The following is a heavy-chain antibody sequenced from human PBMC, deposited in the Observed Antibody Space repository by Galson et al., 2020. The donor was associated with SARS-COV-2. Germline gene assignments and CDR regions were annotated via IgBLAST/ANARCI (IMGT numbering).Heavy chain of an antibody. J-gene: IGHJ5*02. CDR1: GFTFSSYG. V-gene: IGHV3-33*06. D-gene: IGHD2-21*01. Sequence: GGSLRLSCAASGFTFSSYGMHWVRQAPGKGLEWVAVIWYDGSNNYYADSVKGRFTISRDNSKNTLYLQMNSLRAEDTAVYYCAKDLRLGDNWFDPWGQGTLVTVSS. CDR2: IWYDGSNN. CDR3: AKDLRLGDNWFDP.